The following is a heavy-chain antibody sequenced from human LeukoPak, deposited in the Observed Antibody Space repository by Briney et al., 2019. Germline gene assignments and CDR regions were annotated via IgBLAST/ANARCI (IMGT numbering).Heavy chain of an antibody. V-gene: IGHV4-38-2*01. CDR3: VGEAAVPGIDP. CDR1: GYSITSGFS. CDR2: ISYYGST. D-gene: IGHD3-16*01. J-gene: IGHJ5*02. Sequence: SETLSLTCAVSGYSITSGFSWGWIRQPPGKGLEWIAAISYYGSTNYQSILQSRLTISRDTSKNEFSLRLTSVTASDTAVYYCVGEAAVPGIDPWGQGTLVTVSS.